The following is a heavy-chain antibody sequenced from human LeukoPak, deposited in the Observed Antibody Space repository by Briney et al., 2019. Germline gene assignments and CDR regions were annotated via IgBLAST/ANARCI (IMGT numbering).Heavy chain of an antibody. Sequence: GGSLRLSCAASGFTVSSNYMSWVRQAPGKGLEWVSVIYSGGSTYFADSVKGRFTISRDNSKNTLYLQMNSLRAEDTAVYYCARSDSSGYYSRWGQGTLVTVSP. V-gene: IGHV3-53*01. D-gene: IGHD3-22*01. CDR2: IYSGGST. J-gene: IGHJ4*02. CDR3: ARSDSSGYYSR. CDR1: GFTVSSNY.